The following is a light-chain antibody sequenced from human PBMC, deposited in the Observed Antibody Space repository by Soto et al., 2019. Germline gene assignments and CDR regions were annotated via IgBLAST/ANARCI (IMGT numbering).Light chain of an antibody. V-gene: IGLV1-40*01. CDR3: QSYERRLSEYV. J-gene: IGLJ1*01. Sequence: QSVLTQPPSLSGAPGQRVTISCTGSSSNIGAGFDVHWYQQVPGTAPRLLINANTNRPSVVPDRFSGSTSGTSASLAITGLQPEEEADYFCQSYERRLSEYVFGSGNKVTDL. CDR2: ANT. CDR1: SSNIGAGFD.